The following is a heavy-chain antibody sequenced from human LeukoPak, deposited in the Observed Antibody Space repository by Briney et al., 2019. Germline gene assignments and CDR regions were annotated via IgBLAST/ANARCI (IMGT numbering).Heavy chain of an antibody. J-gene: IGHJ4*02. CDR1: GFTFSSYA. CDR3: ARGAITMIVDY. CDR2: ISYDGSNK. V-gene: IGHV3-30-3*01. D-gene: IGHD3-22*01. Sequence: PGRSLRLSCAASGFTFSSYAMHWVRQAPGKGLEWVAVISYDGSNKYYADSVKGRFTISRDNSKNTLYLQMNSLRAEDTAVYYCARGAITMIVDYWGQGTLVTVSS.